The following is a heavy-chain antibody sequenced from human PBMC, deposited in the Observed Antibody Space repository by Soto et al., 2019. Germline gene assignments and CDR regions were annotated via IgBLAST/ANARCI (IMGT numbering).Heavy chain of an antibody. CDR2: IIPIFGTA. CDR3: ARDDRNSSGWWFFDS. CDR1: GGTFSSYA. J-gene: IGHJ5*01. V-gene: IGHV1-69*13. Sequence: SVKVSCKASGGTFSSYAISWVRQAPGQGREWMGGIIPIFGTANYAQKFQGRVTITADESTSTAYMELSSLRSEDTAGYYCARDDRNSSGWWFFDSWGQGTLVTVSS. D-gene: IGHD6-19*01.